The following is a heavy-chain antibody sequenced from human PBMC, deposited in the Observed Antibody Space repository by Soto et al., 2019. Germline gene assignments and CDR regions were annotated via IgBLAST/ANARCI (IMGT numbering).Heavy chain of an antibody. J-gene: IGHJ5*02. Sequence: SETLSLTFTVSGGSISSYYWSWIRQPPGKGLEWIGYIYYSGSTYYNPSLKSRVTISVDTSKNQFSLKLSSVTAADTAVYYCARHLFDYGDYVYWFDPWGQGTLVTVSS. CDR2: IYYSGST. CDR1: GGSISSYY. D-gene: IGHD4-17*01. V-gene: IGHV4-59*04. CDR3: ARHLFDYGDYVYWFDP.